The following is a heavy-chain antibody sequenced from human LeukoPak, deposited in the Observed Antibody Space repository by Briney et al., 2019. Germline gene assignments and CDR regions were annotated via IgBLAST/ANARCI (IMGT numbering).Heavy chain of an antibody. CDR3: ARERTSGWDAFDF. Sequence: PGGSLRLSCAASGYTFGDYSINWVRQAPGKGLEWVSYIISSSSTIYYADSVKGRFTISRDNAKDSAFLQMNSLRDEDTAVYYCARERTSGWDAFDFWGQGTLVTVSS. CDR2: IISSSSTI. D-gene: IGHD6-19*01. CDR1: GYTFGDYS. J-gene: IGHJ4*02. V-gene: IGHV3-48*02.